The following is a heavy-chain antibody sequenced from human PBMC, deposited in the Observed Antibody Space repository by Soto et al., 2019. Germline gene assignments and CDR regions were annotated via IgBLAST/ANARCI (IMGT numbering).Heavy chain of an antibody. D-gene: IGHD3-3*01. CDR1: GFTFSSYA. V-gene: IGHV3-30-3*01. Sequence: GGSLRLSCAASGFTFSSYAMHWVRQAPGKGLEWVAVISYDGSNKYYADSVKGRFTISRDNPKNTLYLQMNSLRAEDTAVYYCARGRITIFGVVTPHTYGMDVWGQGTTVTVSS. CDR3: ARGRITIFGVVTPHTYGMDV. CDR2: ISYDGSNK. J-gene: IGHJ6*01.